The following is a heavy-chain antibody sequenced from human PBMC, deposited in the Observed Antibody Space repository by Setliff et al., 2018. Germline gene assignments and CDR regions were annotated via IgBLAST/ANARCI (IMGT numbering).Heavy chain of an antibody. CDR3: ARGPPDFVVVPAAAKFDY. CDR2: ISAYNGNA. J-gene: IGHJ4*02. V-gene: IGHV1-18*01. Sequence: ASVKVSCKASGYTFTSYGISWVRQAPGQGLEWMGWISAYNGNANYAQKLQGRLTMTTDTSTSTAYMELRSLRTDDTAVYYCARGPPDFVVVPAAAKFDYWGQGTLVTVSS. D-gene: IGHD2-2*01. CDR1: GYTFTSYG.